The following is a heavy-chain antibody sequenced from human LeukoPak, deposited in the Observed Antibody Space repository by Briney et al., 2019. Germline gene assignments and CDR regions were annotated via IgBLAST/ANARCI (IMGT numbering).Heavy chain of an antibody. J-gene: IGHJ4*02. D-gene: IGHD2-2*01. V-gene: IGHV6-1*01. CDR1: GDSVSSSSAT. Sequence: SQTLSLTCAISGDSVSSSSATWNWIRLSPSRGLEWLGGTYYRSKWYYDYAVSLKSRITVNPDTSKNQSSLQLSSVTPEDTAVYYCARGYCTTAGCYHFDYWGQGTLVTVSP. CDR2: TYYRSKWYY. CDR3: ARGYCTTAGCYHFDY.